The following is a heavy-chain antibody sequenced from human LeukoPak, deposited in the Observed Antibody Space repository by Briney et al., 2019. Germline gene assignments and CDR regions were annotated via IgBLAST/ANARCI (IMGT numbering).Heavy chain of an antibody. D-gene: IGHD3-10*01. CDR1: GFTFSSYA. J-gene: IGHJ4*02. Sequence: GGSLRLSCAASGFTFSSYAVHWVRQAPGKGLEWVAVISYDGSNKYYADSVKGRFTISRDNSKNTLYLQMNSLRAEDTAVYYCAKDTQTYYYGSGSYDYWGQGTLVTVSS. CDR3: AKDTQTYYYGSGSYDY. V-gene: IGHV3-30-3*01. CDR2: ISYDGSNK.